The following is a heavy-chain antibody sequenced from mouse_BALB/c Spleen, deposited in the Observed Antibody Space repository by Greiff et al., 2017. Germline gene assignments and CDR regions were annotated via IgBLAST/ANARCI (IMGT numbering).Heavy chain of an antibody. CDR2: ISSGGSYT. CDR1: GFTFSSYA. D-gene: IGHD1-2*01. Sequence: EVKVVESGGGLVKPGGSLKLSCAASGFTFSSYAMSWVRQSPEKRLEWVAEISSGGSYTYYPDTVTGRFTISRDNAKNTLYLEMSSLRSEDTAMYYCARVEFTTATFFDYWGQGTTLTVSS. CDR3: ARVEFTTATFFDY. J-gene: IGHJ2*01. V-gene: IGHV5-9-4*01.